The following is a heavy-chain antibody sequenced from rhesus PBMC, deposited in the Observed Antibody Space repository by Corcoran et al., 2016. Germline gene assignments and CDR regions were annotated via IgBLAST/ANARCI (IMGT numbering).Heavy chain of an antibody. J-gene: IGHJ4*01. CDR2: INGGSGSI. V-gene: IGHV4-127*01. CDR3: ARVQGSGLDH. CDR1: GYSISSGYG. Sequence: QVQLQESGPGLVKPSETLSLTCAVSGYSISSGYGWGWIRQPPGKGLEWIGQINGGSGSIYYNPSLKSRGTVSRDTSKNQFSLKLSSVTGADTAVYYCARVQGSGLDHWGQGVLVTVSS. D-gene: IGHD1-44*01.